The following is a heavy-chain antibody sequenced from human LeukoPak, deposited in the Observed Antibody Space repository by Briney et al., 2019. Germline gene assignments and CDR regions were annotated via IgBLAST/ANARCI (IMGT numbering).Heavy chain of an antibody. V-gene: IGHV3-53*01. Sequence: PGGSLRLSCAASGFTVSSNYMSWVRQAPGKGLEWVSVIYSGGSTYYADSVKGRFTISRDNSKNTLYLQMNSLRAEDTAVYYCARDKYYYGSGSLDYWGQGTLVTVSS. J-gene: IGHJ4*02. CDR3: ARDKYYYGSGSLDY. CDR1: GFTVSSNY. CDR2: IYSGGST. D-gene: IGHD3-10*01.